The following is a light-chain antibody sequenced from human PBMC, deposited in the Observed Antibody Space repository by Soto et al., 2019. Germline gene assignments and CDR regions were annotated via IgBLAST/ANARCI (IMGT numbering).Light chain of an antibody. CDR2: DVS. Sequence: QSALTQPASVSGSPGQSITISCTGTSSDVGGYNYVSWYQQHPGKAPKLMISDVSNRPSGVSNRFSGSKSGNTASLTISGLQAEYEAEYYCSSYTSSSTLGHVVFVGGTKLTVL. J-gene: IGLJ2*01. CDR1: SSDVGGYNY. CDR3: SSYTSSSTLGHVV. V-gene: IGLV2-14*01.